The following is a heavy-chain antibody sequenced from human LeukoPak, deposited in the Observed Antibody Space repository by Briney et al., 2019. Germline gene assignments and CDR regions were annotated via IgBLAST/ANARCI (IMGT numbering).Heavy chain of an antibody. CDR2: ISSSGSAI. J-gene: IGHJ4*02. CDR1: GFTFSSYE. V-gene: IGHV3-48*03. CDR3: AKGGHFYDSSDAY. Sequence: GGSLRLSCAASGFTFSSYEMNWVRQAPGKGLEWLSYISSSGSAIYYADSVKGRFTISRDNAKNSLYLQMNSLRAEDTAVYYYAKGGHFYDSSDAYWGQGTLVTVSS. D-gene: IGHD3-22*01.